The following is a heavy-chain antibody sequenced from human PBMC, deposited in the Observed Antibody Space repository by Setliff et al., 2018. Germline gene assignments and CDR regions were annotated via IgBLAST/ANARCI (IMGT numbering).Heavy chain of an antibody. CDR3: ASAGHSGSWFPFDAFHI. CDR1: GFTFSTHS. CDR2: ISRSSTYI. Sequence: KASETLSLSCAASGFTFSTHSMNWVRQAPGKGLEWVSSISRSSTYIYYADSMKGRFTISRDNAKNSLYLQMNSLRAEDTAVYYCASAGHSGSWFPFDAFHIWGQGTMVTVSS. D-gene: IGHD6-13*01. V-gene: IGHV3-21*01. J-gene: IGHJ3*02.